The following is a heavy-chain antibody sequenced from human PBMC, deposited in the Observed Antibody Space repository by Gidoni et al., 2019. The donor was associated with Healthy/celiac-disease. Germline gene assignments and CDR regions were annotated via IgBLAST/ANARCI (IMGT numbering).Heavy chain of an antibody. CDR1: GFTFSSYA. D-gene: IGHD6-13*01. J-gene: IGHJ4*02. V-gene: IGHV3-23*01. CDR2: ISGSGGST. CDR3: AKGWAAARIGTDY. Sequence: EVQLLESGGGLVQPGGSLRLSCAAAGFTFSSYAMSWVRQSPGKGLEWVSAISGSGGSTSYADSVKGRFTISRDNSKNTLYLQMNSLRAEDTAVYYCAKGWAAARIGTDYWGQGTLVTVSS.